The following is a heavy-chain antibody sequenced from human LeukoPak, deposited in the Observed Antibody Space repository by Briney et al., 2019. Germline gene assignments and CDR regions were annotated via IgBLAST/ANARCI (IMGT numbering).Heavy chain of an antibody. J-gene: IGHJ4*02. CDR1: GFTFSNHA. Sequence: GGSLRLSCAASGFTFSNHAMHWVRQAPGKGLEWVTLVWYDGNRKYYADSVKDRFTISRDNSKNSVYLQLNSLRPEDTAMYYCVSMVRGIGYWGQGTLVTVSS. CDR3: VSMVRGIGY. V-gene: IGHV3-30*02. D-gene: IGHD3-10*01. CDR2: VWYDGNRK.